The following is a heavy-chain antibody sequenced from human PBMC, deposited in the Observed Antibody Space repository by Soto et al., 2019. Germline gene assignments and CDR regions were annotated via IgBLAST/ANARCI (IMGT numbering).Heavy chain of an antibody. V-gene: IGHV5-51*01. CDR2: IYPGDSET. J-gene: IGHJ4*02. Sequence: GESLKISCKVSGYSFPSFWIGWVRQMPGKGLEWLWSIYPGDSETRYSPSFQGEVTISADKSITTAYLHWSSLRASDTATYYCVKQHPLDSRAWHNWGQGTLVTVSS. CDR3: VKQHPLDSRAWHN. D-gene: IGHD6-19*01. CDR1: GYSFPSFW.